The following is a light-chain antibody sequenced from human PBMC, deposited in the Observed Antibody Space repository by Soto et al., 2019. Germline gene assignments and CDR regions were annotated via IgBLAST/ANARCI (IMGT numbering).Light chain of an antibody. J-gene: IGKJ1*01. CDR3: QQYNSYPWT. CDR1: QSISSW. V-gene: IGKV1-5*01. CDR2: DAS. Sequence: DIQMTQSPSTLSASVGDRLTITCRASQSISSWLAWYQQQPGKAPKLLIYDASSLESGVPSRFSGSGSGTEFTLTISSLQPDDFATYYCQQYNSYPWTFGQGTKVEIK.